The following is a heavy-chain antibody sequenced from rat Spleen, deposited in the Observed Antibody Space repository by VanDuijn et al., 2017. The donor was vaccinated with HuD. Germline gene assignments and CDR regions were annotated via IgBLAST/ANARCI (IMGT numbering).Heavy chain of an antibody. Sequence: EVQLQESGPGLVKPSQSLSLTCSVTGYSITSSYRWNWIRKFPGNKLEWMGYINSAGSTNYNPSLKSRISITRDQSKNQFFLQVNSVTTEDTATYYCARSTDNTDYYSAYWYFDFWGPGTMVTVSS. V-gene: IGHV3-3*01. CDR1: GYSITSSYR. CDR3: ARSTDNTDYYSAYWYFDF. CDR2: INSAGST. J-gene: IGHJ1*01. D-gene: IGHD1-6*01.